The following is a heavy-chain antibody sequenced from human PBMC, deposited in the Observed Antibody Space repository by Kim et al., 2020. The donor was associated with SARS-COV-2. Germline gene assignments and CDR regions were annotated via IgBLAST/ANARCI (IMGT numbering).Heavy chain of an antibody. V-gene: IGHV4-39*07. Sequence: YYHPPLKSRVTISVKTSKNQSSLKLSSVTAADTAVYYCASANWGSANFDYWGQGTLVTVSS. D-gene: IGHD7-27*01. CDR3: ASANWGSANFDY. J-gene: IGHJ4*02.